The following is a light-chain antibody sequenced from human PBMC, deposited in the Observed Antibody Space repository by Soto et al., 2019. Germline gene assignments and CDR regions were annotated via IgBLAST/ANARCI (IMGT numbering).Light chain of an antibody. CDR2: GAS. CDR3: QQYGRSPPYT. V-gene: IGKV3-20*01. Sequence: PLSCWASQSVSSNYLAWYQQKPGQAPRLLIYGASSRAPGIPDRFSGSGSGSDFTLTISRLEPEDFAVYYCQQYGRSPPYTFGQGTKLEIK. CDR1: QSVSSNY. J-gene: IGKJ2*01.